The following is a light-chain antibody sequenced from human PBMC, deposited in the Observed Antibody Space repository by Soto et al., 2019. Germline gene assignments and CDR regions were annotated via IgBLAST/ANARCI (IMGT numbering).Light chain of an antibody. CDR1: QSISSY. CDR2: ADS. CDR3: QHSYSTPLT. V-gene: IGKV1-39*01. J-gene: IGKJ5*01. Sequence: EIQMTQSPSSLSSSVGDRVTITCRASQSISSYVNWYQQNPAKTPKLLIYADSSLQSVVPSRVSGSGSATDFTLTISSLQHEDFATYYYQHSYSTPLTFGQGTRLEIK.